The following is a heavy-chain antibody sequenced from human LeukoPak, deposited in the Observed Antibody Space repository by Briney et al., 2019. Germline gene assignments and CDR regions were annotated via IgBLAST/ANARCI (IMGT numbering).Heavy chain of an antibody. D-gene: IGHD3-10*01. CDR3: ARASSSGTHMSGYYYYMDV. CDR2: IYNSGTT. V-gene: IGHV4-4*09. Sequence: PSETLSLTCSVSGGSVGSYYWSWVRESPGKGLEWIGDIYNSGTTDSNPSLKSRVTMSLDTSMRQFSLRLSAVTAADSAVYYCARASSSGTHMSGYYYYMDVWGTGTTVSVSS. CDR1: GGSVGSYY. J-gene: IGHJ6*03.